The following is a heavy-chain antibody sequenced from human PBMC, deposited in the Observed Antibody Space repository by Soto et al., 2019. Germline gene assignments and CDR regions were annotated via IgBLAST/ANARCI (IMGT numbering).Heavy chain of an antibody. CDR3: ARDQQWLVRFYFDF. Sequence: QVQLVESGGVVVQPGNSLRLSCAASGFTFSSYGMHWVRQAPGKGLEWVAGIGYDGSNKYYADSVKGRFTISRDNSKNPLYLHMNSLRAEDTAVYYCARDQQWLVRFYFDFWGQGTLVTVSS. CDR1: GFTFSSYG. D-gene: IGHD6-19*01. V-gene: IGHV3-33*01. J-gene: IGHJ4*02. CDR2: IGYDGSNK.